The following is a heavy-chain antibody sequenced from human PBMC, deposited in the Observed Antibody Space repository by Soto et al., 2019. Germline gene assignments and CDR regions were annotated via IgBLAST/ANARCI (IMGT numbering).Heavy chain of an antibody. CDR2: ISYDGSNK. CDR1: GFTFSSYA. Sequence: QVQLVESGGGVVQPGRSLRLSCAASGFTFSSYAMHWVRQAPGKGLEWVAVISYDGSNKYYADSVKGRFTISRDNSKNTLYLQMNSLRAEDTAVYYCARDLVVVPAAIDYYYDYGMDVWGQGTTVTVSS. V-gene: IGHV3-30-3*01. J-gene: IGHJ6*02. D-gene: IGHD2-2*02. CDR3: ARDLVVVPAAIDYYYDYGMDV.